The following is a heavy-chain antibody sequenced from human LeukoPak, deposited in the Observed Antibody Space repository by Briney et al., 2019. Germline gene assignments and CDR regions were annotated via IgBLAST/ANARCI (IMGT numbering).Heavy chain of an antibody. CDR3: ARHSSGWYFDY. Sequence: SVKVSCKASGGTFSSYAISWVRQAPGQGLEWMGRIIPILGIANYAQKFQGRVTITADKSTSTAYMELSSLRSEDTAVYYCARHSSGWYFDYWGQGTLVTVSS. V-gene: IGHV1-69*04. CDR1: GGTFSSYA. J-gene: IGHJ4*02. D-gene: IGHD6-19*01. CDR2: IIPILGIA.